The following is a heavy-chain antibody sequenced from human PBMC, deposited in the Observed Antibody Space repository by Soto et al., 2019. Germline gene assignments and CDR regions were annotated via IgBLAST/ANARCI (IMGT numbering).Heavy chain of an antibody. J-gene: IGHJ2*01. CDR1: GYTLTGYG. Sequence: QVHLVQSGAEVKKPGASVKVSCKASGYTLTGYGITWVRQAPGQGLEWMGSISAYNANTNYAQKLQGRLTMTTDPSTSTAYMELRSLTSDDTAVYYCAREVFRYFDLWGRGTLVSVSS. D-gene: IGHD1-20*01. CDR2: ISAYNANT. CDR3: AREVFRYFDL. V-gene: IGHV1-18*01.